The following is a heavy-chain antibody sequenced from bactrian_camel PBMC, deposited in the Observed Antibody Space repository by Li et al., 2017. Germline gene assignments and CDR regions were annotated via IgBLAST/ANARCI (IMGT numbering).Heavy chain of an antibody. Sequence: WSLGLSCSVSKYTIGTYCTGWFRQVPGKEREGVAAIDADGITTYADSMKGRFTISKDNAKNTLYLQMNKVKPEDTAMYYCAAEATNLDYGLGTFGDYNYWGQGTQVTVS. D-gene: IGHD5*01. CDR3: AAEATNLDYGLGTFGDYNY. CDR2: IDADGIT. CDR1: KYTIGTYC. V-gene: IGHV3S26*01. J-gene: IGHJ4*01.